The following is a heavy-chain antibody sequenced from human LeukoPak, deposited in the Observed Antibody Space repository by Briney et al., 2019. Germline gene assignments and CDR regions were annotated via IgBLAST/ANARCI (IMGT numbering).Heavy chain of an antibody. CDR1: GFTFSSYC. V-gene: IGHV3-7*01. CDR3: AREEDGDPYYFDY. J-gene: IGHJ4*02. Sequence: PGGSLRLSCAASGFTFSSYCMSWVRQAPGTGLEWVANIKQDGSEKYYVDSVKGRVTIYRDNAKNSLYLQMNSLRAEDTAVCYCAREEDGDPYYFDYWGQGTLVTVSS. CDR2: IKQDGSEK. D-gene: IGHD4-17*01.